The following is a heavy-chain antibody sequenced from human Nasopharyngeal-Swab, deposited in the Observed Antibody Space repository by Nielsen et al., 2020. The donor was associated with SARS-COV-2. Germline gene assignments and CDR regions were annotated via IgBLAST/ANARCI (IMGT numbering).Heavy chain of an antibody. D-gene: IGHD3-10*01. V-gene: IGHV1-69*13. CDR2: IIPIFGTA. Sequence: SSLKVSCKACGGTFSSYAISWVRQAPGQGLEWMGGIIPIFGTANYAQKFQGRVTITADESTSTAYMELSSLRSEDTAVYYCARGGYYGSGSYFHYYYGMDVWGQGTTVTVSS. CDR1: GGTFSSYA. J-gene: IGHJ6*02. CDR3: ARGGYYGSGSYFHYYYGMDV.